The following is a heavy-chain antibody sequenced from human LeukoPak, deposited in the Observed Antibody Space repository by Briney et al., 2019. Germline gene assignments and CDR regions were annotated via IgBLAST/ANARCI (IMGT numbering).Heavy chain of an antibody. D-gene: IGHD2-21*02. J-gene: IGHJ4*02. Sequence: PGGSLRLSCAASGFSFSDAWMSWVRQAPGRGLEWVGRIKSKTDGGTTDYAAPVKGRFTISRDDSKNTLYLQMNSLKTEDTAVYYCTTVFDASSRKIAYCGGDCYSGNDYWGQGTLVTVSS. CDR2: IKSKTDGGTT. V-gene: IGHV3-15*01. CDR3: TTVFDASSRKIAYCGGDCYSGNDY. CDR1: GFSFSDAW.